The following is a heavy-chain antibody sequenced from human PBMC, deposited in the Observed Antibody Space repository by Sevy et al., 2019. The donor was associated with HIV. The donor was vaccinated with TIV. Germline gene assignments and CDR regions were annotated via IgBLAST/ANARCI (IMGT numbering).Heavy chain of an antibody. CDR2: ISGSGGST. Sequence: GESLKISCAASGFTFSSYAMSWVRQAPGKGLEWVSAISGSGGSTYYADSVKGRFTISRDNSKNTLYLQMNSLRAEDTAVYYCAKDRAGTYYWGQGTLVTVSS. CDR1: GFTFSSYA. CDR3: AKDRAGTYY. J-gene: IGHJ4*02. V-gene: IGHV3-23*01. D-gene: IGHD6-19*01.